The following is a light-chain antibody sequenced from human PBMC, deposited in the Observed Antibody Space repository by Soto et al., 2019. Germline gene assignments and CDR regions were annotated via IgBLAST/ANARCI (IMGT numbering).Light chain of an antibody. V-gene: IGKV3-11*01. Sequence: EIVMTQSPATLSVSPGGRATLSCRASQYASGYLAWYQQKPGQAPRLLIYDTSNRAPGTPARFSGSGSGSDFTLTISSLEPEDFALYYCQQCNNWPITFGQGTRLEIK. CDR2: DTS. CDR3: QQCNNWPIT. CDR1: QYASGY. J-gene: IGKJ5*01.